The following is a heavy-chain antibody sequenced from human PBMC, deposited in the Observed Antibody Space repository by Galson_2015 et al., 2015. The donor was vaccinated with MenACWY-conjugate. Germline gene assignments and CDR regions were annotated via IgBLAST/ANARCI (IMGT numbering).Heavy chain of an antibody. CDR3: ARAHPADGYDDFDP. Sequence: SVKVSCKASGYTFSNYAMSWVRQAPGQGLEYMGWINVGTGNTRSSQKFQDRVTIITDISANTAYMELSSLRSEDTAVYYCARAHPADGYDDFDPWGRGTLVTVSS. D-gene: IGHD3-22*01. V-gene: IGHV1-3*01. J-gene: IGHJ5*02. CDR2: INVGTGNT. CDR1: GYTFSNYA.